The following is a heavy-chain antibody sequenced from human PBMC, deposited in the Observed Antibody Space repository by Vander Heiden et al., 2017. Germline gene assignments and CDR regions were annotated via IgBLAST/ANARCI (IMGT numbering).Heavy chain of an antibody. CDR1: GFTFSSYA. V-gene: IGHV3-30-3*01. J-gene: IGHJ4*02. D-gene: IGHD2-15*01. CDR3: ARDGRDYASDY. CDR2: ISYDGSNK. Sequence: QVQLVESGGGVVQPGRSLRLPCAASGFTFSSYAMHWVRQAPGKVLKLLAVISYDGSNKCYADSVKGRFTISRDNSKNTLYLQMNSLRAEDTAVYYCARDGRDYASDYWGQGTLVTVSS.